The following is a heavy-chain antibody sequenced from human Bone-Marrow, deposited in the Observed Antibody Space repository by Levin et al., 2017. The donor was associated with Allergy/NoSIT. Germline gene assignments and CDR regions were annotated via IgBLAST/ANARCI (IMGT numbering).Heavy chain of an antibody. CDR1: GFIFSDSY. CDR3: ARGGAAAGNDY. J-gene: IGHJ4*02. D-gene: IGHD6-13*01. V-gene: IGHV3-11*01. Sequence: GGSLRLSCAASGFIFSDSYMSWIRQAPGKGLEWVSHISSDSSSIYDADSVKGRFTISRDNAKNSLYLQMNSLRVDDTAVYYCARGGAAAGNDYWSQGTLVTVSS. CDR2: ISSDSSSI.